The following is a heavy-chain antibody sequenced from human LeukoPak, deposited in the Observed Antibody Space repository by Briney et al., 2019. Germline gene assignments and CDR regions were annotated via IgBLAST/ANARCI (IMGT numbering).Heavy chain of an antibody. Sequence: PGGSLRLSCAASGLTFGGSAMSWVRQAPGKGLEWVSLISGSGNSTYYADSVKGRFTISRDNSKNTLYLQMNSLRAEDTAVYYCAKVLVLVSANRYYFDYWGQGTLVTVSS. D-gene: IGHD2-15*01. J-gene: IGHJ4*02. V-gene: IGHV3-23*01. CDR1: GLTFGGSA. CDR3: AKVLVLVSANRYYFDY. CDR2: ISGSGNST.